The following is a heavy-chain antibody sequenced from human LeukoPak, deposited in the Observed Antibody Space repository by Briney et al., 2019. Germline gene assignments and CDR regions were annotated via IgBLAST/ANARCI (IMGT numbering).Heavy chain of an antibody. J-gene: IGHJ4*02. V-gene: IGHV4-59*01. CDR1: GGSISGYY. CDR2: IYYSGST. Sequence: PETLSLTCTVSGGSISGYYWSWVRQPPGKALEWIGYIYYSGSTNYNPSLKSRVTISVDTSKNQFSLRLQSVTAADTAVYYCASLRYGSGSQGALDYGSDYWGQGTLVTVSS. D-gene: IGHD3-10*01. CDR3: ASLRYGSGSQGALDYGSDY.